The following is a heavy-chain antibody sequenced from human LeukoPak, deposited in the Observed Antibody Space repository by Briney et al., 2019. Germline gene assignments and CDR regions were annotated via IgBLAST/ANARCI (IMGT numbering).Heavy chain of an antibody. V-gene: IGHV3-21*04. J-gene: IGHJ4*02. D-gene: IGHD3-9*01. CDR2: ISSGSSSI. Sequence: GGSLRLSCAGSGFTFSNYNMNWVRQTPGKGLEWVSSISSGSSSIYYADSVKGRFTISRDNSKNTLYLQMNSLRAEDTAVYYCARDSGARYFDWSLDYWGQGTLVTVSS. CDR3: ARDSGARYFDWSLDY. CDR1: GFTFSNYN.